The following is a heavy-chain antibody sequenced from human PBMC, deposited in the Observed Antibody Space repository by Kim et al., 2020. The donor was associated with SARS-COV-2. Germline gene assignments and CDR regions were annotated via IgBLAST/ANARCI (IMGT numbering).Heavy chain of an antibody. CDR3: ARHLSQVDGWFGELNWFDP. V-gene: IGHV4-39*01. Sequence: RVTISVDTSKNQFSLKLSSVTAADTAVYYCARHLSQVDGWFGELNWFDPWGQGTLVTVSS. D-gene: IGHD3-10*01. J-gene: IGHJ5*02.